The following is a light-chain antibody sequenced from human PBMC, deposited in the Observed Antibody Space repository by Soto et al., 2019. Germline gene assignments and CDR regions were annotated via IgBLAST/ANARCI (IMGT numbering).Light chain of an antibody. J-gene: IGKJ4*01. V-gene: IGKV3-20*01. CDR2: GAS. CDR3: QQYGNSPPLT. Sequence: EIVLTQSPGTLSLSPGERATLSCRASQSVSSHLAWYQQRPGQAPWLLIYGASSRATGIPDRFSGSGSGTDFTLTISRLEPEDFALYYCQQYGNSPPLTFSGGTKVEIK. CDR1: QSVSSH.